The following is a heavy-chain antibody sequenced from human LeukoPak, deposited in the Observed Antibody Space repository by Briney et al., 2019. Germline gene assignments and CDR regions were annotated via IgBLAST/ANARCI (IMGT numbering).Heavy chain of an antibody. CDR1: GGSISSSNW. V-gene: IGHV4-4*02. CDR2: IYHSGST. CDR3: ARRQYYDFWSGYKDAFDI. J-gene: IGHJ3*02. Sequence: SETLSLTCAVSGGSISSSNWWSWVRQPPGKGLEWIGEIYHSGSTNYNPSLKSRVTISVDKSKNQFSLKLSSVAAADTAVYYCARRQYYDFWSGYKDAFDIWGQGTMVTVSS. D-gene: IGHD3-3*01.